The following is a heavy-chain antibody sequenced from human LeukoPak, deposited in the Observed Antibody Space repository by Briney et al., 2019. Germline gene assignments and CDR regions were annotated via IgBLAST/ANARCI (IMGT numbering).Heavy chain of an antibody. J-gene: IGHJ4*02. Sequence: PGGSLRLSCAASGFTFSSHSMNWVRQAPGKGLEWVAYILSSSNSIYYADSVKGRFTISRDNAKSSLYLRMNSLRDEDTGVYYCAREGSGSYHDYWGQGTLVTVSS. CDR3: AREGSGSYHDY. CDR1: GFTFSSHS. D-gene: IGHD1-26*01. CDR2: ILSSSNSI. V-gene: IGHV3-48*02.